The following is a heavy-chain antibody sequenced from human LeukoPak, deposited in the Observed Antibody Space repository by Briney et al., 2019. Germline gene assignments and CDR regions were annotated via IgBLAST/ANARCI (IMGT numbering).Heavy chain of an antibody. Sequence: PGGSLRLSCAASGFTFSNYAMSWVRQAPGKGLEWVSAISGSGGNTFYADSVKGRFTISRDNSKNTLYLQMNSLRAEDTAVYYCAREGGSGWYSGWFDPWGQGTLVTVSS. CDR1: GFTFSNYA. CDR2: ISGSGGNT. CDR3: AREGGSGWYSGWFDP. V-gene: IGHV3-23*01. D-gene: IGHD6-19*01. J-gene: IGHJ5*02.